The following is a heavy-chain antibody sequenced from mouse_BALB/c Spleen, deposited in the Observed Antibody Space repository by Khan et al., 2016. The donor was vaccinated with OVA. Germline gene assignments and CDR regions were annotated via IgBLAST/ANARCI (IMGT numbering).Heavy chain of an antibody. V-gene: IGHV3-2*02. CDR3: ARRGDGYYGAMDY. CDR2: ISYSGST. CDR1: GYSITSDYA. D-gene: IGHD2-3*01. Sequence: VQLQQSGPGLVKPSQSLSLTCTVTGYSITSDYAWNWIRQFPGNKLEWMGYISYSGSTSYNPSLKSRISITRDTSKNQFFLQLNSVTTEDTATYYCARRGDGYYGAMDYWGQGTSVTGSS. J-gene: IGHJ4*01.